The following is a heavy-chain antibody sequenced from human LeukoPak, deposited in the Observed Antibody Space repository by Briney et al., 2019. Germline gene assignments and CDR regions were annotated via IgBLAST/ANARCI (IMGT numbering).Heavy chain of an antibody. J-gene: IGHJ1*01. D-gene: IGHD2-8*01. CDR3: AKDLPNPGTSRHFQY. CDR1: GFTFTSYA. V-gene: IGHV3-23*01. Sequence: GGSLRLSCAASGFTFTSYAMSWVRQAPGKGLEWVSSISGSGGSTYYADSVKGRFTISRDNSKNTLYLQMNSLRAEDAAVYYCAKDLPNPGTSRHFQYWDQGTLVTVSS. CDR2: ISGSGGST.